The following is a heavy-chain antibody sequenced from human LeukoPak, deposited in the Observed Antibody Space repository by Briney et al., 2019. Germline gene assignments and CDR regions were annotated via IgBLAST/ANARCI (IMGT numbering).Heavy chain of an antibody. V-gene: IGHV3-23*01. J-gene: IGHJ6*03. Sequence: GGSLRLFCAASGFTFSSYAMSWVRQAPGKGLQWVSVISGSGGSTLYADSVKGRFTISRDNSKNTLYLQMNSLRAEDTAVYYCAKDGDSSSAWFYYNFMDVWGKGTTVTVSS. CDR2: ISGSGGST. CDR1: GFTFSSYA. CDR3: AKDGDSSSAWFYYNFMDV. D-gene: IGHD6-6*01.